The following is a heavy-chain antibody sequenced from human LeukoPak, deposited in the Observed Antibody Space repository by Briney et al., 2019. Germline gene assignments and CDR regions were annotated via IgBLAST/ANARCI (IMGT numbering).Heavy chain of an antibody. CDR2: IKVDGTET. CDR1: GFTFSTYW. CDR3: ARTRDSEGGTGGHYYYYYYGMDV. V-gene: IGHV3-7*03. D-gene: IGHD1-1*01. Sequence: GGSLRLSCVASGFTFSTYWMGWVRQAPGKGLEWVATIKVDGTETYYADSVKGRFTISRDNAKNSLYLQMNSLRAEDTAVYYCARTRDSEGGTGGHYYYYYYGMDVWGQGTTVTVSS. J-gene: IGHJ6*02.